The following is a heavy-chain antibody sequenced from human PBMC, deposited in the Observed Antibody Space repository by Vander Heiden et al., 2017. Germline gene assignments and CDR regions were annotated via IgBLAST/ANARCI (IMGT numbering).Heavy chain of an antibody. Sequence: QLPLQESGSGLVKPSQTLSLTCAVSGASISSGGYSRSWIRQPPGKGLEWIGKIYHSGSTYYNPALKSRVTISVDRSKNQFSLKLSSVTAADTAVYYCARAGLPYYDILTGYYPNWFDPWGQGTLVTVSS. D-gene: IGHD3-9*01. CDR2: IYHSGST. J-gene: IGHJ5*02. CDR3: ARAGLPYYDILTGYYPNWFDP. CDR1: GASISSGGYS. V-gene: IGHV4-30-2*01.